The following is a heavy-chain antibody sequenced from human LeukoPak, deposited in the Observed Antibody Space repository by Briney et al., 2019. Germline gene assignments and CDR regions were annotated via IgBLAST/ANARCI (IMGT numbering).Heavy chain of an antibody. CDR1: GFTFSSYG. CDR2: ISGSGGST. V-gene: IGHV3-23*01. Sequence: GGSLRLSCAASGFTFSSYGMSWVRQAPGKGLEWVSAISGSGGSTYYADSVKGRFTISRDNSKNTLYLQMNSLRAEDTAVYYCAKGATVTTAYNWFDPWGQGTLVTVSS. J-gene: IGHJ5*02. CDR3: AKGATVTTAYNWFDP. D-gene: IGHD4-17*01.